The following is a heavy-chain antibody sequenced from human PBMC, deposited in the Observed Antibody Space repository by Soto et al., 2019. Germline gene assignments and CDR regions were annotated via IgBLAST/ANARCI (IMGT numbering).Heavy chain of an antibody. CDR3: AREFREMALDC. Sequence: AASVKVSCKASGYTFTNYYMHWVRQAPGQGLEWMGIINPSGGGTSYAQKFQGRVTMTRDTSTSTVYMVLSSLRSEDTGMYYCAREFREMALDCWAQGTLVTVSS. CDR1: GYTFTNYY. V-gene: IGHV1-46*01. J-gene: IGHJ4*02. CDR2: INPSGGGT.